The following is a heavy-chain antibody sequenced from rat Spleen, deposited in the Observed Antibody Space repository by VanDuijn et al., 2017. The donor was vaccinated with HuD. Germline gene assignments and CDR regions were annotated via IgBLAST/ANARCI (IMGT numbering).Heavy chain of an antibody. D-gene: IGHD1-2*01. V-gene: IGHV5-22*01. CDR2: ISYEGSSI. J-gene: IGHJ2*01. Sequence: EVQLVESGGGLVQPGRSLKLSCVASGFTFHNYFMTWVRQAPTEGLEWVASISYEGSSISYGDSVKGRFTISRDNTKSTLYLQMNSLRSEDTAAYYCARDYSSYIPYYFDYWGQGVMVTVSS. CDR1: GFTFHNYF. CDR3: ARDYSSYIPYYFDY.